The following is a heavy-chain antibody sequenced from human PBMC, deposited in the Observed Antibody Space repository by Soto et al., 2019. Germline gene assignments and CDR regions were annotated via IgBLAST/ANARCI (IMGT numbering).Heavy chain of an antibody. V-gene: IGHV3-30-3*01. CDR2: ISYDGGDK. CDR1: GFTFNTYA. J-gene: IGHJ4*02. D-gene: IGHD5-18*01. Sequence: QVQLVESGGGVVQPGRPLRLSCAASGFTFNTYAMHWVRQAPGKGLEWVAVISYDGGDKYYGDSVKGRFTISRDRSKNTLYLQMNSLRTEDTAIYYCARDNGHTADYYFDSWGQGTLVTVSS. CDR3: ARDNGHTADYYFDS.